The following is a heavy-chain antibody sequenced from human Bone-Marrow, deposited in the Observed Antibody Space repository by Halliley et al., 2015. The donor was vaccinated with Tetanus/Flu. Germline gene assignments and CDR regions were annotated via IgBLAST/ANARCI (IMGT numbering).Heavy chain of an antibody. J-gene: IGHJ4*02. D-gene: IGHD6-19*01. Sequence: SLRLSCAASGFTFSNYAMGWVRQAPGRGLEWVSGISGSAGSTYYADSVKGRFTVSRDNSKNTLYLQMNSLRDEDTAIYYCAKDRQGTVPDFFDSWGQGALVTVSS. CDR3: AKDRQGTVPDFFDS. V-gene: IGHV3-23*01. CDR1: GFTFSNYA. CDR2: ISGSAGST.